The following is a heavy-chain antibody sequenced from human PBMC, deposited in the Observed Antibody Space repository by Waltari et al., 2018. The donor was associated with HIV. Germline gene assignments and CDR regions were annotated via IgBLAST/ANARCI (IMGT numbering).Heavy chain of an antibody. CDR1: GFSFGISG. Sequence: QGQLVESGGGVVQPGGSLGSSCAALGFSFGISGLTWVRQAPGKGLEWVTFIRYDGNTKYYADSVKGRFTISRDNSKNTLYLQMSSLRAEDTAVYYCAKELRSGYSYYYYGMDVWGQGTTVTVSS. V-gene: IGHV3-30*02. D-gene: IGHD2-15*01. J-gene: IGHJ6*02. CDR2: IRYDGNTK. CDR3: AKELRSGYSYYYYGMDV.